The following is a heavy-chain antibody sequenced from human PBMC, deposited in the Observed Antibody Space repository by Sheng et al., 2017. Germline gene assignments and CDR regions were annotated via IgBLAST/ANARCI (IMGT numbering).Heavy chain of an antibody. V-gene: IGHV4-59*01. J-gene: IGHJ6*02. CDR1: GGSINGYY. Sequence: QVQLQESGPGLVKPSETLSLTCTVSGGSINGYYWSWIRQPPGIGLEWIGYIFSSGSTKYNPSLESRVTISVDTSKNQFSLNLRSVTAADTAMYYCARAPEWPNPTYGVDVWGQGTTVTVSS. CDR3: ARAPEWPNPTYGVDV. CDR2: IFSSGST. D-gene: IGHD3-3*01.